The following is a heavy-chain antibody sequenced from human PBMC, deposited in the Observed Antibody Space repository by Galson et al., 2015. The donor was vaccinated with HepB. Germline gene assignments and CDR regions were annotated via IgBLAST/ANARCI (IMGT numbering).Heavy chain of an antibody. CDR1: GFTFSSYA. Sequence: SLRLSCAASGFTFSSYAMHWVRQAPGKGLEWVAVISYDGSNKYYADSVKGRFTISRDNSKNTLYLQRNSLRAEDTAVYYCARAQGSMQSGYYYYGMDVWGQGTTVTVSS. CDR3: ARAQGSMQSGYYYYGMDV. V-gene: IGHV3-30*04. D-gene: IGHD2-15*01. J-gene: IGHJ6*02. CDR2: ISYDGSNK.